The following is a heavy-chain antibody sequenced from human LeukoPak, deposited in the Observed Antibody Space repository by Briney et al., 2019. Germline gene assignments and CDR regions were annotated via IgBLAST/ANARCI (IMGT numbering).Heavy chain of an antibody. V-gene: IGHV3-21*01. D-gene: IGHD2-15*01. J-gene: IGHJ6*02. CDR2: ISSSSSYI. CDR3: ARDCEDIVVVVAGAGYGMDV. Sequence: GGSLRLSCAASGFTFSSYSMNWVRQAPGKGLEWVSSISSSSSYIYYADSVKGRFTISRDNAKNSLYLQMNSLRAEDTAVYYCARDCEDIVVVVAGAGYGMDVWGQGTTVTVSS. CDR1: GFTFSSYS.